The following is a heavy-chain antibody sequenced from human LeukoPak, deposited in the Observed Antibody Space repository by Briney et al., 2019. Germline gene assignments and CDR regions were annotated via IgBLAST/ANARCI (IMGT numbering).Heavy chain of an antibody. D-gene: IGHD3-10*01. V-gene: IGHV3-66*01. CDR2: IYRDGST. Sequence: QPGRSLRLSCAASEFTFSNYGMHWVRQAPGKGLEWVSVIYRDGSTYNADSVKGRFTISRDNSKNTLYLQMNSLRAEDTAVYYCAREGSQGSGSYFGYWGQGTLVTVSS. CDR3: AREGSQGSGSYFGY. J-gene: IGHJ4*02. CDR1: EFTFSNYG.